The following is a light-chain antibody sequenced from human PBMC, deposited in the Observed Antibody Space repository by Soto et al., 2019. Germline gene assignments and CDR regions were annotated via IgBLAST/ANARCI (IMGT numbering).Light chain of an antibody. J-gene: IGKJ3*01. V-gene: IGKV1-27*01. Sequence: DIQMTQSPSSLSASVGDRVTISCRASQGITNYLAWYQQKPGKATKLLIYAASTLQSGVPSRFSGSGSGTYFTLTISSLQPEDVATYYFQKHNSAPPVTFGPGTKVGV. CDR1: QGITNY. CDR3: QKHNSAPPVT. CDR2: AAS.